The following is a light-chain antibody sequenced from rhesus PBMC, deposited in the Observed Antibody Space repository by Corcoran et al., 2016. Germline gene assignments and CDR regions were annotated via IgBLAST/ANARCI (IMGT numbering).Light chain of an antibody. V-gene: IGKV1-32*01. CDR3: QQYNSLPWT. Sequence: DIQMTQSPSSLSASVGDRVTITCRTSQGISNYLNWYQQKPGKAPRLLIYYANRWESGVPSRFSGSGSGTEFTLIISSLQPEDFATYYCQQYNSLPWTFGQGTKVEIK. CDR2: YAN. CDR1: QGISNY. J-gene: IGKJ1*01.